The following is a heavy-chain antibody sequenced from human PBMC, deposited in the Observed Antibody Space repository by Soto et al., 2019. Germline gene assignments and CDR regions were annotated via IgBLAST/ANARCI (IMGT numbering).Heavy chain of an antibody. Sequence: GGSLRLSCAASGFTFSSYAMHWVRQAPGKGLEWVAVISYDGSNKYYADSVKGRFTISRDNSKNTLYLQMNSLRAEDTAVYYCARDYSSSSTGRNRGTFDYWGQGNLVTVSS. CDR2: ISYDGSNK. V-gene: IGHV3-30-3*01. J-gene: IGHJ4*02. CDR1: GFTFSSYA. CDR3: ARDYSSSSTGRNRGTFDY. D-gene: IGHD6-6*01.